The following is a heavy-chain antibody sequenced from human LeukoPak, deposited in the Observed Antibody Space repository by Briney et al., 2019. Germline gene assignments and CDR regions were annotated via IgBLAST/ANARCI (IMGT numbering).Heavy chain of an antibody. CDR3: AKASHYDILTGYYTLGGYFDY. D-gene: IGHD3-9*01. Sequence: AGGSLRLSCAASGFTFSSYAMSWVRQAPGKGLEWVSAISGSGGSTYYADSVKGRFTISRDNSKNTLYLQMNSLGAEDTAVYYCAKASHYDILTGYYTLGGYFDYWGQGTLVTVSS. CDR2: ISGSGGST. J-gene: IGHJ4*02. CDR1: GFTFSSYA. V-gene: IGHV3-23*01.